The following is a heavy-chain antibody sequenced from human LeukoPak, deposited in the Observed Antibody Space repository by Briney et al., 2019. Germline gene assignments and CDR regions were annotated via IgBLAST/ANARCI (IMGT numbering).Heavy chain of an antibody. Sequence: HPGGSLRLSCAASGFTFSSYAMSWVRQAPGKGLEWVSAISGSGGSTYYADSVKGRFTISRDNSKNTLYLQMNSLRAEDTAVYYCAKDLSVRFLEWLRDYYYGMDVWGQGTTVTVSS. J-gene: IGHJ6*02. V-gene: IGHV3-23*01. CDR2: ISGSGGST. D-gene: IGHD3-3*01. CDR1: GFTFSSYA. CDR3: AKDLSVRFLEWLRDYYYGMDV.